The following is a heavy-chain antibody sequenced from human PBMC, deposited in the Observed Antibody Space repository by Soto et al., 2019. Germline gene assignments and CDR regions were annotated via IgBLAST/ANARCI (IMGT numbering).Heavy chain of an antibody. Sequence: SETLSLTWTVSGGSISSFFYYWSWIRQHPGKGLEWIGYIYYSGSTYYNPSLKSRVTISVDTSKNQFSLKLSSVTAADTAVYYCAREIPDLYYFDYWGQGTLVTVSS. V-gene: IGHV4-31*02. J-gene: IGHJ4*02. CDR1: GGSISSFFYY. CDR2: IYYSGST. CDR3: AREIPDLYYFDY.